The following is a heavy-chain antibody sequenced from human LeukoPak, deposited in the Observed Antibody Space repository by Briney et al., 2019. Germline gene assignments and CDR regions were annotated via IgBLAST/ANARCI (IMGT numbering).Heavy chain of an antibody. CDR1: GGSISSYY. V-gene: IGHV4-59*01. Sequence: SETLSLTCTVSGGSISSYYWSWIRQPPGKGLEWIGYIYYSGSTNYNPSLKSRVTISVDTSKNQFSLKLSSVTAADTAVYYCARDDGARNFDYWGQGTLVTVSS. D-gene: IGHD3-16*01. J-gene: IGHJ4*02. CDR3: ARDDGARNFDY. CDR2: IYYSGST.